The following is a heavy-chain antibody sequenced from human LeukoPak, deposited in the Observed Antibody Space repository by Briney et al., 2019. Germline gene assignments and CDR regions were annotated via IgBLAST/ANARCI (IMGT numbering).Heavy chain of an antibody. CDR2: INHDVSDK. Sequence: PGGSVRLSCAASGFNFSTHWMSWVRQAPGKGLEGVAKINHDVSDKNYVDSVKVRYTISRDNAKTSLYLQMNSLRAEDTAVYYCAMDMYSGSYYGVNYWGQGTLVTVSS. D-gene: IGHD1-26*01. J-gene: IGHJ4*02. CDR1: GFNFSTHW. V-gene: IGHV3-7*04. CDR3: AMDMYSGSYYGVNY.